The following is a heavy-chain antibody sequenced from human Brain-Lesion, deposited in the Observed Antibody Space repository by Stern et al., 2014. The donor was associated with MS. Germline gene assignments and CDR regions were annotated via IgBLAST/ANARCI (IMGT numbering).Heavy chain of an antibody. D-gene: IGHD3-22*01. CDR3: ATYYYDSTGYNDF. V-gene: IGHV1-2*04. J-gene: IGHJ4*02. CDR1: GYTFTGYY. Sequence: MQLVESGAEVKKPGASVKVSCKASGYTFTGYYMHWVRQAPGEGLEWMGWINPKSGGPNYAKKFQGWVTMTRDTSINTAYMELSRLRSDDTAVYYCATYYYDSTGYNDFWGQGTLGTVSP. CDR2: INPKSGGP.